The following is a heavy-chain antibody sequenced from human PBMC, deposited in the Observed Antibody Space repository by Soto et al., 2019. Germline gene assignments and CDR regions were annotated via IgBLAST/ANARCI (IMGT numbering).Heavy chain of an antibody. V-gene: IGHV4-4*07. J-gene: IGHJ3*01. D-gene: IGHD6-25*01. Sequence: QVQLQESGPGLVEPSETLSLTCTVSGDSMSSYYWSWIRQSAEKGLEWIGRISATGTTTYIPSLKSRITLSVDTSKNQFSLNLKIVTAADTAVYFCARDQSAAADFWGQGTVVTVS. CDR1: GDSMSSYY. CDR2: ISATGTT. CDR3: ARDQSAAADF.